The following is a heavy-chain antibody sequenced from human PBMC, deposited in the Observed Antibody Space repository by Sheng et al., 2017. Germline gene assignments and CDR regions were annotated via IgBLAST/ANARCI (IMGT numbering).Heavy chain of an antibody. CDR1: GFTFDDYA. V-gene: IGHV3-9*03. D-gene: IGHD6-19*01. Sequence: EVQLVESGGGLVQPGRSLRLSCAASGFTFDDYAMHWVRQVPGKGLEWVSGISWNSGRIDYADSVKGRFTISRDNAKNSLYLQMNSLRADDMALYYCARDHEGGEGWYTFLDYWGQGALVTVSS. CDR2: ISWNSGRI. CDR3: ARDHEGGEGWYTFLDY. J-gene: IGHJ4*02.